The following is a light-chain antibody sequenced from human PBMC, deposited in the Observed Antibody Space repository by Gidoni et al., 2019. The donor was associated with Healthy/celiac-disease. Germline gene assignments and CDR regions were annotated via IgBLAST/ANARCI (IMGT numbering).Light chain of an antibody. CDR1: QSVLYSSNNKNY. CDR2: WAS. CDR3: QQYYSTPYT. J-gene: IGKJ2*01. Sequence: DIVLTHSPDSLAVSLGERATINCKSSQSVLYSSNNKNYLAWYQQKPGQPPKLLIYWASTRESGVPDRFSGSGSGTDVTLTISSLQAEDVAVYYCQQYYSTPYTFGQXTKLEIK. V-gene: IGKV4-1*01.